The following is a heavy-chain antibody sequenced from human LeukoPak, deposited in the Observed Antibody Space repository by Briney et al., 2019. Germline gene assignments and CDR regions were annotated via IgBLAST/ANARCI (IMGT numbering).Heavy chain of an antibody. CDR2: INHSGST. CDR1: GGSFSGYY. V-gene: IGHV4-34*01. Sequence: SETLSLTCAVYGGSFSGYYWSWIRQPPGKGLEWIGEINHSGSTNYNPSLKSRVTISVDTSKNQFSLKLSSVTAADTAVYYCARGYCGGDCQYSDLGGGGTLLT. J-gene: IGHJ2*01. D-gene: IGHD2-21*02. CDR3: ARGYCGGDCQYSDL.